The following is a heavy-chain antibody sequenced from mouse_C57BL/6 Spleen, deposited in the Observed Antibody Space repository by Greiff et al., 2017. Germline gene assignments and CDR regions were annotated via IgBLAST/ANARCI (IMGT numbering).Heavy chain of an antibody. V-gene: IGHV2-2*01. J-gene: IGHJ4*01. Sequence: VKLMESGPGLVQPSQSLSITCTVSGFSLTSYGVHWVRQSPGKGLEWLGVIWSGGSTDYNAAFISRLSISKDNSKSQVFFKMNSLQADDTAIYYCARRRYDYLYYYAMDYWGQGTSVTVSS. CDR2: IWSGGST. D-gene: IGHD2-4*01. CDR3: ARRRYDYLYYYAMDY. CDR1: GFSLTSYG.